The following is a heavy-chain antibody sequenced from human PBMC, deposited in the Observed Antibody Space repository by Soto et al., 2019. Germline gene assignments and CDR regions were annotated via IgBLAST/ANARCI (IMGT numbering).Heavy chain of an antibody. CDR3: AKDSRVFRTLGYCSGGSCRSDY. CDR2: ISGSGGST. CDR1: GFTFSSYA. V-gene: IGHV3-23*01. Sequence: EVQLLESGGGLVQPGGSLRLSCAASGFTFSSYAMSWVRQAPGKGLEWVSAISGSGGSTYYADSVKGRFTISRDNSKNTLYLQMNSLRAEDTAVYYCAKDSRVFRTLGYCSGGSCRSDYWGQGTLVTVSS. J-gene: IGHJ4*02. D-gene: IGHD2-15*01.